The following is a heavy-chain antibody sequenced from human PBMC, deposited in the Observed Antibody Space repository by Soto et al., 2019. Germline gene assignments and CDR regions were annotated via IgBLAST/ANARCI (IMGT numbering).Heavy chain of an antibody. CDR3: ASYDFWSGYNTAGYFDY. CDR2: ISGSGGST. V-gene: IGHV3-23*01. J-gene: IGHJ4*02. CDR1: GFTFSSYA. D-gene: IGHD3-3*01. Sequence: GGSLRLSCAASGFTFSSYAMSWVRQAPGKGLEWVSAISGSGGSTYYADSVKGRFTISRDNSKNTLYLQMNSLRAEDTAVYYCASYDFWSGYNTAGYFDYWGQGTLVTVSS.